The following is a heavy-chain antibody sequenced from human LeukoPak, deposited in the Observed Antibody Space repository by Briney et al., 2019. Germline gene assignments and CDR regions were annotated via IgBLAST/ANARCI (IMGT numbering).Heavy chain of an antibody. J-gene: IGHJ4*02. V-gene: IGHV4-59*01. CDR3: ARDAGAVAFDY. CDR2: IYYSGST. D-gene: IGHD6-19*01. CDR1: GGSISSYY. Sequence: PSETLSLTCTVFGGSISSYYWSWIRQPPGKGLEWIGYIYYSGSTNYNPSLRSRVTISVDTSKNQFSLKLSSVTAADTAVYYCARDAGAVAFDYWGQGTLVTVSS.